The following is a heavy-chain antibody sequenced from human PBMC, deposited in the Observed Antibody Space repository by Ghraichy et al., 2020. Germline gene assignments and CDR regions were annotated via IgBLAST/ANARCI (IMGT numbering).Heavy chain of an antibody. V-gene: IGHV4-59*08. D-gene: IGHD1-1*01. Sequence: SETLSLTCTVSGGSISNYYWSWIRQPPGKGLEWIAYIYYSGSTNYNPSLKSRVTISVDTSTNQFSLKLSSVTAADTAVYYCARQGFARGRKLADVWGQGTTVTVSS. J-gene: IGHJ6*02. CDR1: GGSISNYY. CDR3: ARQGFARGRKLADV. CDR2: IYYSGST.